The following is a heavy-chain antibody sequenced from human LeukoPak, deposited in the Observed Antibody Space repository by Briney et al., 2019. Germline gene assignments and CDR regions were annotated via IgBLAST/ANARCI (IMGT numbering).Heavy chain of an antibody. J-gene: IGHJ6*03. CDR2: VNWNSGST. CDR1: GFNFVDYG. D-gene: IGHD6-6*01. V-gene: IGHV3-9*01. CDR3: TKDAGVGSSSPSFYFYMDA. Sequence: GRSLRLSCAASGFNFVDYGMHWVRQAPGKGLEWVSSVNWNSGSTAYADSVKGRFTVSRDNAKKSVYLQMGSLRPDNTALYYCTKDAGVGSSSPSFYFYMDAWGKGTTVSVSS.